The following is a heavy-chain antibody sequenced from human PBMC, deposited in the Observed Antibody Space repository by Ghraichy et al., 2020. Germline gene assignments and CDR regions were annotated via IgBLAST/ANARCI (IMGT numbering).Heavy chain of an antibody. D-gene: IGHD1-26*01. CDR3: ARTPIVGAITGEGAFDI. CDR1: GGSISSSSYY. Sequence: SETLSLTCTVSGGSISSSSYYWGWIRQPPGKGLEWIGSIYYSGSTYYNPSLKSRVTISVDTSKNQFSLKLSSVTAADTAVYYCARTPIVGAITGEGAFDIWGQGTMVTVSS. CDR2: IYYSGST. J-gene: IGHJ3*02. V-gene: IGHV4-39*01.